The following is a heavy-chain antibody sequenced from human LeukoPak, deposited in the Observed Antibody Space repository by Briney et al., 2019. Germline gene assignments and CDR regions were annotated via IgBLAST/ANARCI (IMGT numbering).Heavy chain of an antibody. CDR3: ARGKISYSSGWYYYFDY. CDR1: GGTFSSYA. J-gene: IGHJ4*02. D-gene: IGHD6-19*01. V-gene: IGHV1-69*06. Sequence: SVKVSCKASGGTFSSYAISWVRQAPGQGLEWMGGIIPIFGTANYAQKFQGRVTITADKSTSTAYMELSSLRSEDTAVYYCARGKISYSSGWYYYFDYWGQGTLVTVSS. CDR2: IIPIFGTA.